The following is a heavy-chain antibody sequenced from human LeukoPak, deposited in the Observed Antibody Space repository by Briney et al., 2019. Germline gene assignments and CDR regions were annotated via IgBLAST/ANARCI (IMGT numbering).Heavy chain of an antibody. V-gene: IGHV3-30*18. CDR1: GFTFSSYA. Sequence: GGSLRLSCAASGFTFSSYAIHWVRQAPGKGLEWVAVISYDGSNKYYADSVKGRFTISRGNSKNTLYLQVNSVRAEDTAVYYCAKAVHSSSSWQIDYWGQGTLVTVSS. D-gene: IGHD6-6*01. J-gene: IGHJ4*02. CDR3: AKAVHSSSSWQIDY. CDR2: ISYDGSNK.